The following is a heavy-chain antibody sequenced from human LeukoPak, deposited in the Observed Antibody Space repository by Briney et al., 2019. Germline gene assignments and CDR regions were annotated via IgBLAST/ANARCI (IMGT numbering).Heavy chain of an antibody. V-gene: IGHV3-30-3*01. CDR2: ISYDGSNK. D-gene: IGHD3-10*01. Sequence: GGSLRLSCAASGFTFSSYAMHWVRQAPGKELEWVAVISYDGSNKYYADSVKGRFTISRDNSMNTLYLQMNSLRAEDTAVYYCARLGSLKDYWGQGTLVTVSS. J-gene: IGHJ4*02. CDR3: ARLGSLKDY. CDR1: GFTFSSYA.